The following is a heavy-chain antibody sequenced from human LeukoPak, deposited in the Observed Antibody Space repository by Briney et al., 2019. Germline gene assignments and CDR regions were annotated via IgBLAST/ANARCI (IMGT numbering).Heavy chain of an antibody. Sequence: ASVKVSCKASGYTFTGYYMHWVRQAPGQGLEWMGWINPNWGGTNYAQKFQGRGTMTRDTSISTAYMELSRLRSDDTAVYYCASEYSSRHTYSMDVWGQGTTVTVSS. CDR1: GYTFTGYY. D-gene: IGHD6-13*01. CDR2: INPNWGGT. J-gene: IGHJ6*02. V-gene: IGHV1-2*02. CDR3: ASEYSSRHTYSMDV.